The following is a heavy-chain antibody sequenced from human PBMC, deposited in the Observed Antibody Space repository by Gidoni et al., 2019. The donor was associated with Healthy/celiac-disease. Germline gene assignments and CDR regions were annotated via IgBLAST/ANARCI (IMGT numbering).Heavy chain of an antibody. J-gene: IGHJ4*02. V-gene: IGHV3-30-3*01. CDR2: ISYDGSNK. CDR1: GLPFRSSA. D-gene: IGHD3-22*01. Sequence: QVQLVESGGGVVQPGRSLRLSCAASGLPFRSSAMPWVRQAPGKGLEWVAVISYDGSNKYYADSVKGRFTISRDNSKNTLYLQMNSLRAEDTAVYYCARGFKSRGLVVVITTVLDYWGQGTLVTVSS. CDR3: ARGFKSRGLVVVITTVLDY.